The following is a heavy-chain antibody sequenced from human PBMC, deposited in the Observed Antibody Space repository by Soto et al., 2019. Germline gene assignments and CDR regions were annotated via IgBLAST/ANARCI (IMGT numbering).Heavy chain of an antibody. CDR3: ARGFPDTIFGVVIIIPHNWFDP. CDR2: INHSGST. Sequence: NPSETLSLTCAVYGGSFSGYYWSWIRQPPGKGLEWIGEINHSGSTNYNPSLKSRVTISVDTSKNQFSLKLSSVTAADTAVYHCARGFPDTIFGVVIIIPHNWFDPWGQGTLVTVSS. D-gene: IGHD3-3*01. CDR1: GGSFSGYY. J-gene: IGHJ5*02. V-gene: IGHV4-34*01.